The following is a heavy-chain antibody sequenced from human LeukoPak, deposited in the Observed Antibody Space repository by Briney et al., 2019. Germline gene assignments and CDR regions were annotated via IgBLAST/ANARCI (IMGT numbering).Heavy chain of an antibody. CDR1: GYTFTSYD. V-gene: IGHV1-8*01. J-gene: IGHJ6*02. D-gene: IGHD1-26*01. CDR2: MNPNSGNT. Sequence: ASVKVSCKASGYTFTSYDINWVRQATGQGLEWMGWMNPNSGNTGYAQKFQGRVTMTRNTSISTAYMELSSLRSEDTAVYYCAREGGSYCYYYGMDVWGQGTTVTVSS. CDR3: AREGGSYCYYYGMDV.